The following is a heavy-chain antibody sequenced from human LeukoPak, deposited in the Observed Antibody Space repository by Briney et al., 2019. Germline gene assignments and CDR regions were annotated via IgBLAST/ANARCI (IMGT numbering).Heavy chain of an antibody. V-gene: IGHV3-23*01. CDR3: AKTAQVQLWSPFDH. D-gene: IGHD5-18*01. Sequence: GGSLRLSCAASGFTFNSYAMSWVRQAPGKGLEWVSTISVNSGSTYYADSVKGRLTISRDNSKNTLYLQMNSLRAEDTAVYYCAKTAQVQLWSPFDHWGPGTLVTVSS. CDR1: GFTFNSYA. CDR2: ISVNSGST. J-gene: IGHJ4*02.